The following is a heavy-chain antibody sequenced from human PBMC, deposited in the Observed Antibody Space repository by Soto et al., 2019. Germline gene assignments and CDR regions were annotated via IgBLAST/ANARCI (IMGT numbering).Heavy chain of an antibody. D-gene: IGHD1-26*01. Sequence: EVQLVESGGGLVKPGEPLRLSCSACGFSFTNAWISWVRQAPGKGLEWVGHIKGEIDGEATDYAAPVKGRFTFSRNNSRNTVYLQVNSLKTDDTAVYYCAADIPSQGRGEFDFWGQGTQVTVSS. CDR1: GFSFTNAW. CDR2: IKGEIDGEAT. V-gene: IGHV3-15*07. J-gene: IGHJ4*02. CDR3: AADIPSQGRGEFDF.